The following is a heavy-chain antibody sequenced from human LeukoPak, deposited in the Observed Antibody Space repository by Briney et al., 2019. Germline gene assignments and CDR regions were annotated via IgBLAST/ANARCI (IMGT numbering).Heavy chain of an antibody. CDR1: GYTLTELS. V-gene: IGHV1-24*01. J-gene: IGHJ4*02. Sequence: ASVKVSCKVSGYTLTELSMHWVRQAPGKGLEWMGGFDPEDGETIYAQKFQGRVTMTEDTSTDTAYMELSSLKSEDTAVYYCATGLPTSSSWYSVDYWGQGTLVTVSS. D-gene: IGHD6-13*01. CDR2: FDPEDGET. CDR3: ATGLPTSSSWYSVDY.